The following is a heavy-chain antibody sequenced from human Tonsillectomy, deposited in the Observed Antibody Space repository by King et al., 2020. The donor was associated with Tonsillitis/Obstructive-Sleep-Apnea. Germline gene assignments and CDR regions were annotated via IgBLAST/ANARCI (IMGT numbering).Heavy chain of an antibody. Sequence: LQLQESGPGLVKPSETLSLTCTVSGGSISSYYWSWIRQPPGKGLEWIGYIYYSGGTNYNPSLKSRVTISVDTSKNQFSLKLSSVTAADTAVYYCARHPPYGDYVFDYWGQGTLVTVSS. CDR3: ARHPPYGDYVFDY. CDR1: GGSISSYY. V-gene: IGHV4-59*08. J-gene: IGHJ4*02. CDR2: IYYSGGT. D-gene: IGHD4-17*01.